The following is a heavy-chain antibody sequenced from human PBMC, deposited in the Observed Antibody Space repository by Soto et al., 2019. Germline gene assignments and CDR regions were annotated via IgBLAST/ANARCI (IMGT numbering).Heavy chain of an antibody. Sequence: EVQLVESGGGLVQPGRSLRLSCAASGFTFDDYAMHWVRQAPGKGLEWVSGISWNSGSIGYADSVKGRFTISRDNAKNSLYLQMNSLRAEDTALYYCAKEKESGTSGYLDYWGQGTLVTVSS. CDR1: GFTFDDYA. CDR2: ISWNSGSI. CDR3: AKEKESGTSGYLDY. V-gene: IGHV3-9*01. J-gene: IGHJ4*02. D-gene: IGHD1-7*01.